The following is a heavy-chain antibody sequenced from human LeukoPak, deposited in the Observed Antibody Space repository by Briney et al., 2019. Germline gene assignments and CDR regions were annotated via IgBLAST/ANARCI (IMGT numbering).Heavy chain of an antibody. D-gene: IGHD6-13*01. CDR3: ARDSGGGYSSSWYAS. CDR2: IWYDGSNK. V-gene: IGHV3-33*01. CDR1: GFTFSSYG. J-gene: IGHJ5*01. Sequence: GRSLRLSCAASGFTFSSYGMHWVRQAPGKGLEWVAVIWYDGSNKYYADSVKGQFAISRDNSKNTLYLQMNSLRAEDTAVYYCARDSGGGYSSSWYASWGQGTLVTVSS.